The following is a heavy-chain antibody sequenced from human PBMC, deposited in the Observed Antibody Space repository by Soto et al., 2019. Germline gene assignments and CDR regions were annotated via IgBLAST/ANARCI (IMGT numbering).Heavy chain of an antibody. J-gene: IGHJ6*02. D-gene: IGHD2-21*02. CDR3: AKDLGYGDLLGGMDV. CDR1: GFTFSSYG. V-gene: IGHV3-30*18. Sequence: PGRSLRLSCAASGFTFSSYGMHWVRQAPGKGLEWVAVISYDGSNKYYADSVKGRFTISRDNSKNTLYLQMNSLRAEDTAVYYCAKDLGYGDLLGGMDVWGQGTTVTVSS. CDR2: ISYDGSNK.